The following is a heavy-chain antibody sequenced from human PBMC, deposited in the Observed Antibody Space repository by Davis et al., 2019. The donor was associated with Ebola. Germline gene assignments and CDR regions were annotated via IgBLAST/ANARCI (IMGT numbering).Heavy chain of an antibody. J-gene: IGHJ4*02. Sequence: GESLKISCAASGFTVSSNYMSWVRQAPGKGLEWVSVIYSGGSTYYADSVKGRFTISRDNSKNTLYLQMNSLRAEDTAVYYCARDRQGDRSGYYYFDYLGQGTLVTVSS. CDR3: ARDRQGDRSGYYYFDY. D-gene: IGHD3-22*01. V-gene: IGHV3-53*05. CDR2: IYSGGST. CDR1: GFTVSSNY.